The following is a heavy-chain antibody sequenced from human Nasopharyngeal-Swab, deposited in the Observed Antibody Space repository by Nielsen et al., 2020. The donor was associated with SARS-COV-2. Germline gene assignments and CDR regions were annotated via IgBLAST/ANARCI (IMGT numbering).Heavy chain of an antibody. Sequence: SETLSLTCTVSGGSISSSSYYWGWIRQPPGKGLEWIGSIFYSGSTFYNPSLKSRGTMYIDTFSNQFPLKLTSVTAADTAVYYCARDPDYGDFPGIDYWGQGTLVTVSS. CDR1: GGSISSSSYY. CDR2: IFYSGST. CDR3: ARDPDYGDFPGIDY. V-gene: IGHV4-39*02. D-gene: IGHD4-17*01. J-gene: IGHJ4*02.